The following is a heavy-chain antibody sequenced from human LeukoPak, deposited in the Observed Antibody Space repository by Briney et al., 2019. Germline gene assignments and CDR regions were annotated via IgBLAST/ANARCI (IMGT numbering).Heavy chain of an antibody. J-gene: IGHJ4*01. D-gene: IGHD5-24*01. Sequence: SETMSLTCTVSGGSISSYYRSWIRQPPGKGREWIGYIDYSGSTNYNPSLKSRVSISVDTSKNQFSLRLASMTAADTAVHYCARWDGYISQSDYWGHRTLVTVSP. V-gene: IGHV4-59*01. CDR1: GGSISSYY. CDR3: ARWDGYISQSDY. CDR2: IDYSGST.